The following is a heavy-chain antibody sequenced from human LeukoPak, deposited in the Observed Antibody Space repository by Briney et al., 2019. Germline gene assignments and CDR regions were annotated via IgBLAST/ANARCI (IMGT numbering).Heavy chain of an antibody. CDR1: GFTFSSYA. D-gene: IGHD2-15*01. CDR2: ISSSSSYI. J-gene: IGHJ4*02. Sequence: GGSLRLSCAASGFTFSSYAMSWVRQAPGKGLEWVSSISSSSSYIYYADSVKGRFTISRDNAKNSLYLQMNSLRAEDTAVYYCASLGSGYCSGGSCSIDYWGQGTLVTVSS. CDR3: ASLGSGYCSGGSCSIDY. V-gene: IGHV3-21*01.